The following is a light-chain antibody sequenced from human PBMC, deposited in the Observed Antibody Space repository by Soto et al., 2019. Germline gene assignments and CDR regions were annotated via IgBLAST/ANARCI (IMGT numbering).Light chain of an antibody. CDR1: RSNIGSNS. J-gene: IGLJ1*01. V-gene: IGLV1-44*01. CDR2: SNN. CDR3: AAWDGSLNGRYV. Sequence: QSVLTQPPSASGTPGQRVTISCSGDRSNIGSNSVNWYQQLPGTAPKLLIYSNNQRPSGVPDRFSGSKSGTSASLAISGLQSEDEADYYCAAWDGSLNGRYVFGTGTKVTVL.